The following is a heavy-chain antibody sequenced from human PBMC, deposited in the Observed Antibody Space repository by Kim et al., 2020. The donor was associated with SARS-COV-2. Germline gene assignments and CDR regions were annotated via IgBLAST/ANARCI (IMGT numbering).Heavy chain of an antibody. CDR2: IYSGGST. Sequence: GGSLRLSCAASGFTVSSNYMSWVRQAPGKGLEWVSVIYSGGSTYYADSVKGRFTISRDNSKNTLYLQMNSLRAEDTAVYYCAREPAYYDFWSGYRNWYFDLWGRGTLVTVSS. D-gene: IGHD3-3*01. CDR1: GFTVSSNY. CDR3: AREPAYYDFWSGYRNWYFDL. V-gene: IGHV3-66*01. J-gene: IGHJ2*01.